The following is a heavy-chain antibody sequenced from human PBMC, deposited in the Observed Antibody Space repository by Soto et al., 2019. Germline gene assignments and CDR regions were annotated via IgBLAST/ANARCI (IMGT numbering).Heavy chain of an antibody. CDR3: ATTCDMGSEDTPACNKYFQK. CDR1: GDTFSNSA. Sequence: GASVKVSCKASGDTFSNSAIHWLRQAPGQRPEWMAWVNAGDGDTSYSQRFQDRLTITRDTPARTVYMDLSSLRSEDTAVYYCATTCDMGSEDTPACNKYFQKVSQGTLLTVSA. D-gene: IGHD3-9*01. CDR2: VNAGDGDT. J-gene: IGHJ1*01. V-gene: IGHV1-3*01.